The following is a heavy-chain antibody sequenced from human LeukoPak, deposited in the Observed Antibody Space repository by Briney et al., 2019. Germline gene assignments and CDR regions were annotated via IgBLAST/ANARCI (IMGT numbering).Heavy chain of an antibody. CDR1: GGTFSSYT. CDR2: IIPILGIA. J-gene: IGHJ4*02. D-gene: IGHD2-8*01. CDR3: ARDGMHGSFDY. Sequence: SVKVSCKASGGTFSSYTISWVRQAPGQGLEWMGRIIPILGIANYAQKFQGRVTITADKSTSTAYMELSSLRSEDTAVYYCARDGMHGSFDYWGQGTLVTVSS. V-gene: IGHV1-69*04.